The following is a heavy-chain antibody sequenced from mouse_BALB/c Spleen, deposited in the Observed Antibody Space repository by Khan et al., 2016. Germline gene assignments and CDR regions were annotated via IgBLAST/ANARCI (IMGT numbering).Heavy chain of an antibody. V-gene: IGHV3-1*02. Sequence: EVQLQESGPDLVKPSQSLSLTCPVTDYSITSGYNWPWIRQFPGNKLEWLGTIHFSGTTKYNPSLESRISITRDTSKNQFFLQLNSVATVDTATYYCARTMDYWGPGTSVTVSS. CDR2: IHFSGTT. J-gene: IGHJ4*01. CDR1: DYSITSGYN. CDR3: ARTMDY.